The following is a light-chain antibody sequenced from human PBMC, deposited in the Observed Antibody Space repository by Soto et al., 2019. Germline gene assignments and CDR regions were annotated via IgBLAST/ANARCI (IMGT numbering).Light chain of an antibody. CDR1: QSVSSH. CDR2: DAS. Sequence: ESVLTQSPATLSLSPGERATLSCRASQSVSSHLAWYQQKPGQSPRLLIYDASNRATGIPARFSGSGSGTDFTLTISSLEPEDFAFYFCQQRSHWPTFGQGTKVDI. V-gene: IGKV3-11*01. CDR3: QQRSHWPT. J-gene: IGKJ1*01.